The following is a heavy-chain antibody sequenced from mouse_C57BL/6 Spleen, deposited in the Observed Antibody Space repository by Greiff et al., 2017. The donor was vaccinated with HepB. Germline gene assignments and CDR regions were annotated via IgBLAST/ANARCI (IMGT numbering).Heavy chain of an antibody. CDR1: GFSLSTFGMG. CDR3: ALISRSFWYFDV. V-gene: IGHV8-8*01. CDR2: IWWDDDK. Sequence: QVTLKVSGPGILQPSQTLSLTCSFSGFSLSTFGMGVGWIRQPSGKGLEWLAHIWWDDDKYYNPALKSRLTLSKDTSKNQVFLKIANVDTADTATYYCALISRSFWYFDVWGTGTTVTVSS. J-gene: IGHJ1*03.